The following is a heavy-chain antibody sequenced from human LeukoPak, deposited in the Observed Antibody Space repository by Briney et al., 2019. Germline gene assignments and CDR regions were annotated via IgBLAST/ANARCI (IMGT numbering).Heavy chain of an antibody. Sequence: SETLSLTCTVSGGSISSSSYYWGWIRQPPGKGLEWIGSIYYSGSTYYNPSLKSRVTISVDTSKNQFSLKLSSVTAADTAVYYCARGWRPGYFDYWGQGTLVTVSS. D-gene: IGHD3-3*01. CDR2: IYYSGST. V-gene: IGHV4-39*07. CDR1: GGSISSSSYY. J-gene: IGHJ4*02. CDR3: ARGWRPGYFDY.